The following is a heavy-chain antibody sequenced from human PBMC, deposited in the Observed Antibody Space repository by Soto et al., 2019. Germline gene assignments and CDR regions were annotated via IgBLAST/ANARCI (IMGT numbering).Heavy chain of an antibody. Sequence: KPSETLSLTCAIYCGSFSDYYWSWVRQPPGKGLEWIGEINHSGSTNYNPSLKSRVTMSVDTSKNQFSLRLNSVTAAGTAVYYCARGADTALVRGYNWFDPWGQGTLVTVS. V-gene: IGHV4-34*01. D-gene: IGHD5-18*01. CDR3: ARGADTALVRGYNWFDP. J-gene: IGHJ5*02. CDR1: CGSFSDYY. CDR2: INHSGST.